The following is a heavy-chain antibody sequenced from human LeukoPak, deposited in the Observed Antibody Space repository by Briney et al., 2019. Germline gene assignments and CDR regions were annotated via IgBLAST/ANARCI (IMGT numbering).Heavy chain of an antibody. V-gene: IGHV3-11*06. CDR2: ISSSSSYT. CDR3: ARVRLTQEAFDI. Sequence: PGGSLRLSCAASGFTFSDYYMSWISQAPGKGLEWVSYISSSSSYTNYADSVKGRFTISRDNAKNSLYLQMNSLRAEDTAVYYCARVRLTQEAFDIWGQGTMVTVSS. J-gene: IGHJ3*02. CDR1: GFTFSDYY.